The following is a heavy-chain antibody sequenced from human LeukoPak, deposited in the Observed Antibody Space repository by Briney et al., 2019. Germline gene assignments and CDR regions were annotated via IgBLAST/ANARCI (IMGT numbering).Heavy chain of an antibody. Sequence: GGSLRLSCAASGFTVSSNYMSWVRQAPGKGLEWVSVIYSGGSTYYADSVKGRFTISRDNSKNTLYLQMNSLRAEDTAVYYCARVRGYSQSDAFDIWGQGTMVTVSS. CDR2: IYSGGST. D-gene: IGHD5-18*01. V-gene: IGHV3-53*01. CDR1: GFTVSSNY. J-gene: IGHJ3*02. CDR3: ARVRGYSQSDAFDI.